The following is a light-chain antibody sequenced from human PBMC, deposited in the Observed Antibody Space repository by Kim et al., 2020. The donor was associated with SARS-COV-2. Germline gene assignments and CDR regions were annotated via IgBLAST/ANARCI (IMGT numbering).Light chain of an antibody. CDR3: SSYTSSSTLV. V-gene: IGLV2-14*03. Sequence: GQSITISCTGTSSDGGGYNYVSWYQQHPGKAPKLMIYDVSNRPSGVSNRFSGSKSGNTASLTISGLQAEDEADYYGSSYTSSSTLVFGGGTQLTVL. CDR2: DVS. J-gene: IGLJ3*02. CDR1: SSDGGGYNY.